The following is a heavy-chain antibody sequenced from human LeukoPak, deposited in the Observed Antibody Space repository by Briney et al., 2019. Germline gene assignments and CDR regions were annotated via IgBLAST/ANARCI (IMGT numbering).Heavy chain of an antibody. V-gene: IGHV1-69*13. CDR2: IIPIFGTA. CDR1: GGTFSSYA. Sequence: GASVKVSCKASGGTFSSYAISWVRQAPGQGLEWMGGIIPIFGTANYAQKFQGRVTITADESTSTAYMELSSLRSEDTAVYYCARDYDILTGYWEDGMDVWGQGTTVTVSS. CDR3: ARDYDILTGYWEDGMDV. D-gene: IGHD3-9*01. J-gene: IGHJ6*02.